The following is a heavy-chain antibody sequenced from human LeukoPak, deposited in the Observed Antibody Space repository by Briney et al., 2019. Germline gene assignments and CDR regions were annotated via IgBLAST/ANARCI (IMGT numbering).Heavy chain of an antibody. D-gene: IGHD4-17*01. CDR3: TADLRGDYAPSLAS. CDR2: FKSKTDGGTT. CDR1: GFTFSRAW. V-gene: IGHV3-15*01. Sequence: KTRGSLRLSCAASGFTFSRAWMNWVRQAPGKGLEWVGRFKSKTDGGTTDYAAPVKGRFTISRDDSESTLYLQMNSLKTEDTALYYCTADLRGDYAPSLASWGQGTLVTVSS. J-gene: IGHJ4*02.